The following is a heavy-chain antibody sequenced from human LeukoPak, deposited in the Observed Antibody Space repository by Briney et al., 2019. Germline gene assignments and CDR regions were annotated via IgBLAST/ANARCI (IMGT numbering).Heavy chain of an antibody. Sequence: SETLSLTCAVSGGSISSGGYSWSWIRQPPGKGLEWIVYIYHSGSTYYNPSLKSRVTISVDRSKNQFSLKLSSVTAADTAVYYCARDQWFRGYAFDIWGQGTMVTVSS. CDR3: ARDQWFRGYAFDI. D-gene: IGHD3-10*01. CDR1: GGSISSGGYS. V-gene: IGHV4-30-2*01. CDR2: IYHSGST. J-gene: IGHJ3*02.